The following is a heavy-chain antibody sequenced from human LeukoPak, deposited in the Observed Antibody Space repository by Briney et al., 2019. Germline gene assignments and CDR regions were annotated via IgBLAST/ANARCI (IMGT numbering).Heavy chain of an antibody. Sequence: ASVKVSCKASGYTFTSYGISWVRQAPGQGLEWMGWISAYNGNTNYAQKLQGRVTMITDTSTSTAYMELRSLRSDDTAVYYCARDTFMITFGGVIVKAHGDAFDIWGQGTMVTVSS. D-gene: IGHD3-16*02. CDR3: ARDTFMITFGGVIVKAHGDAFDI. V-gene: IGHV1-18*04. CDR1: GYTFTSYG. J-gene: IGHJ3*02. CDR2: ISAYNGNT.